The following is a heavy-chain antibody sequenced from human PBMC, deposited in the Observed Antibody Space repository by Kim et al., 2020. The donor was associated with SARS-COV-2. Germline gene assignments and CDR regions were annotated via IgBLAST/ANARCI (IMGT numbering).Heavy chain of an antibody. CDR1: GYTFTSYA. CDR3: ARDWEGLSNYYYGMDV. V-gene: IGHV1-3*01. D-gene: IGHD1-26*01. Sequence: ASVKVSCKASGYTFTSYAMHWVRQAPGQRLEWMGWINAGNGNTKYSQKFQGRVTITRDTSASTAYMELSSLRSEDTAVYYCARDWEGLSNYYYGMDVWGQGTTVTVSS. J-gene: IGHJ6*02. CDR2: INAGNGNT.